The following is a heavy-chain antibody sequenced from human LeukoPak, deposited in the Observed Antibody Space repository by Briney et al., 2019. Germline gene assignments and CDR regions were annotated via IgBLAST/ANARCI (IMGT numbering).Heavy chain of an antibody. CDR2: IKTDGSET. CDR3: AQKNGWFHLAQ. D-gene: IGHD6-19*01. CDR1: GFNFRDHW. Sequence: GGSLRLSCAVSGFNFRDHWMDWVRQAPGKGLEWVGHIKTDGSETYYVDSLKGRFSISRDNTNNALYLQMNSLRVEDPAVYYCAQKNGWFHLAQWGQGTLVTVSS. V-gene: IGHV3-7*03. J-gene: IGHJ4*02.